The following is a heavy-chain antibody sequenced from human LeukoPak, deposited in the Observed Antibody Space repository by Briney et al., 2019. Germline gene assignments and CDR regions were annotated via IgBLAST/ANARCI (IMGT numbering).Heavy chain of an antibody. CDR1: GGTFSSYA. V-gene: IGHV1-69*05. CDR3: ASSPGYSYGTLRFDP. D-gene: IGHD5-18*01. CDR2: IIPIFGTA. Sequence: ASEKVSCKASGGTFSSYAISWVRQAPGQGLEWMGGIIPIFGTANYAQKFQGRVTITTDESTSTAYMELSSLRSEDTAVYYCASSPGYSYGTLRFDPWGQGTLVTVSS. J-gene: IGHJ5*02.